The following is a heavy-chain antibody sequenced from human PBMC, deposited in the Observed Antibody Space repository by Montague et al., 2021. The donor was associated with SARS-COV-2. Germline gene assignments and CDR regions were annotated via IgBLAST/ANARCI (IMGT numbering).Heavy chain of an antibody. J-gene: IGHJ2*01. Sequence: SETLSLTCTVSGGSISTYYWSWIRQPPGKGLEWIGYIYYSGSTNYSPSLKSRVTISVDTSKNQFSLQLSSVTAADTAVYYCARDGYNAHQNYWYFDLWGRGALVTGSS. CDR3: ARDGYNAHQNYWYFDL. V-gene: IGHV4-59*12. CDR1: GGSISTYY. D-gene: IGHD5-24*01. CDR2: IYYSGST.